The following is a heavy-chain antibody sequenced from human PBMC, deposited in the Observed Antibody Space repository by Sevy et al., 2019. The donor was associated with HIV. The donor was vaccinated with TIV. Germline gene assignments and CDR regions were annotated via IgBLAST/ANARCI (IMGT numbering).Heavy chain of an antibody. CDR3: AGGQGLHGYTYDWEVDY. D-gene: IGHD5-18*01. J-gene: IGHJ4*02. CDR1: GFTFSSYA. Sequence: GGSLRLSCAASGFTFSSYAMHWVRQAPGKGLQWVAVISYDGSKKFYADSVKGRFTISRDNSKNTLYLQMNSLRPEDTAVYYCAGGQGLHGYTYDWEVDYWGQGTLVTVSS. V-gene: IGHV3-30-3*01. CDR2: ISYDGSKK.